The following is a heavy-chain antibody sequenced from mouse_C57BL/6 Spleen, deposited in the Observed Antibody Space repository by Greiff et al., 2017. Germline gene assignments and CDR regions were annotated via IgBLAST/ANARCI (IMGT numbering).Heavy chain of an antibody. V-gene: IGHV1-55*01. CDR1: GYTFTSYC. CDR3: ARWYCGRYGDVDV. D-gene: IGHD2-14*01. Sequence: QVQLQQSGAELVKPGASVKMSCKASGYTFTSYCITWVKQRPGQGLEWIGNIYPGSGSTNYNEKFKGKATLTVDTASSTAYMELRSLTSEDSAVYYGARWYCGRYGDVDVWGTGTTVTVSS. CDR2: IYPGSGST. J-gene: IGHJ1*03.